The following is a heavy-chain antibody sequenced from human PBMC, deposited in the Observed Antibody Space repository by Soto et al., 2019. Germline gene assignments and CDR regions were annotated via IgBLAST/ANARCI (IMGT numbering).Heavy chain of an antibody. CDR3: ARHVAEGLRFRTYYYYYTDV. J-gene: IGHJ6*03. D-gene: IGHD3-3*01. Sequence: QLQLQESGPGLVKPSETLSLTCTVSGGSISSSSYYWGWIRQPPGKGLEWIGSIYYSGSTYYNPSLKSRVTISVDTSKNQFSLKLSSVTAADTAVYYCARHVAEGLRFRTYYYYYTDVWGKGTTVTVSS. CDR1: GGSISSSSYY. V-gene: IGHV4-39*01. CDR2: IYYSGST.